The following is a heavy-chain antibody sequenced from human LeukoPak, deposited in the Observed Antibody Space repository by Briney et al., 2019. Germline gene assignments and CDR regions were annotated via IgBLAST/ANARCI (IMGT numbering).Heavy chain of an antibody. V-gene: IGHV3-23*01. CDR1: GFTFSSYA. D-gene: IGHD1-14*01. CDR3: ARDTYSNRGWDAFGV. CDR2: ISGSGGST. J-gene: IGHJ3*01. Sequence: GGSLRLSCAASGFTFSSYAMSWVRQAPGKGLEWVSAISGSGGSTYYADSLKGRFTISRDDSKNTLYLQMNSLRAEDTAVYYCARDTYSNRGWDAFGVWGQGTVVTVSS.